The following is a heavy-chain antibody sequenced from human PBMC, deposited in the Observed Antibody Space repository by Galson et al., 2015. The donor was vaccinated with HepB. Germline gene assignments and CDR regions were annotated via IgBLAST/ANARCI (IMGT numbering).Heavy chain of an antibody. V-gene: IGHV3-30*18. J-gene: IGHJ4*02. CDR1: GFSFSTYG. Sequence: SLRLSCAASGFSFSTYGTHWVRQAPGKGLEWVAVISYDGRDKYYADSVKGRFTISRDSSKNTLYLQMNSLRVEDTAVYYCAKDFNQQPEGYFDYWGQGTLVTVSS. CDR2: ISYDGRDK. D-gene: IGHD5-18*01. CDR3: AKDFNQQPEGYFDY.